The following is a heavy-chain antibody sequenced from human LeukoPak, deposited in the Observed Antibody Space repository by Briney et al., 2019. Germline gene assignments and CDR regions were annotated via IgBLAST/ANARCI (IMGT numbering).Heavy chain of an antibody. CDR3: AKAPTTATTRGFDY. Sequence: GGSLRLSCAASGFTFTSYAMTWVRQAPGKGLEWVSGISGGGGNTYYADSVKGRLTISRDNSKSTLYLQMNSLRAEDTAVYYCAKAPTTATTRGFDYWGQGTLVTVSS. CDR1: GFTFTSYA. CDR2: ISGGGGNT. V-gene: IGHV3-23*01. J-gene: IGHJ4*02. D-gene: IGHD1-1*01.